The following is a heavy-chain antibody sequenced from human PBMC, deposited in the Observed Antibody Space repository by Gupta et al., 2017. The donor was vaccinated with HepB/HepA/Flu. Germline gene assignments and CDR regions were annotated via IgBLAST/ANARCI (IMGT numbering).Heavy chain of an antibody. Sequence: EVQLLESGGGLVQPGGSLRLSCAASGFTFSSHAMSWVRQAPGKGLEWVSGIGVTTYYADSVKGRFTISRDNSKNTLYLQMDSLRVEDTALYYCTKPGAPRAYFFDDWGQGTRVTVSS. D-gene: IGHD1-26*01. CDR1: GFTFSSHA. V-gene: IGHV3-23*01. CDR3: TKPGAPRAYFFDD. CDR2: IGVTT. J-gene: IGHJ4*02.